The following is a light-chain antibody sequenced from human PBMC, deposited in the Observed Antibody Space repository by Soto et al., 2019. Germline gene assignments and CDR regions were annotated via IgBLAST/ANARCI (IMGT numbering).Light chain of an antibody. CDR3: CSYAGSYTHV. J-gene: IGLJ6*01. Sequence: QSALTQPHSVSGSPEQSVTISCTGTSSDVGGYNYVSWYQHHPGKAPKLIIYDVSERPSGVPDRFSGSKSGNTGNTASLTISGLQAEDEADYYCCSYAGSYTHVFGSGTKLTVL. CDR1: SSDVGGYNY. V-gene: IGLV2-11*01. CDR2: DVS.